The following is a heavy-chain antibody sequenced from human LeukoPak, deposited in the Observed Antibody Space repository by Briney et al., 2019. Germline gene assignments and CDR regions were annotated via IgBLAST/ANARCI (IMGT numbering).Heavy chain of an antibody. CDR2: IKSKTDGGTT. Sequence: TGGSLRLSCAASGFTVSSNYMSWVRQAPGKGLEWVGRIKSKTDGGTTDYAAPVKGRFTISRDDSKNTLYLQMNSLKTEDTAVYYCTTDYDSSGWYPPLDYWGQGTLVTVSS. J-gene: IGHJ4*02. CDR3: TTDYDSSGWYPPLDY. V-gene: IGHV3-15*01. CDR1: GFTVSSNY. D-gene: IGHD6-19*01.